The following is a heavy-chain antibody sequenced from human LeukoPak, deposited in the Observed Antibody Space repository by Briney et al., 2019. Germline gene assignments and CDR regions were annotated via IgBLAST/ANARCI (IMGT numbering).Heavy chain of an antibody. V-gene: IGHV4-4*07. CDR1: GGSISSYY. J-gene: IGHJ6*02. CDR3: ARDHAVTTSYYYYYYGMDV. D-gene: IGHD4-17*01. Sequence: SETLSLTCTVSGGSISSYYWSWIRQPAGKGLEWIGRIYTSGSTNYNPSLKSRVTMSVDTSKNLFSLKLSSVTVADTAVYYCARDHAVTTSYYYYYYGMDVWGQGTTVTVSS. CDR2: IYTSGST.